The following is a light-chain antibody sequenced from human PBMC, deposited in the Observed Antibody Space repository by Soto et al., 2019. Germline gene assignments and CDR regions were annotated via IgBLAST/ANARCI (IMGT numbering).Light chain of an antibody. CDR2: ASF. V-gene: IGKV1-39*01. Sequence: DIQMTQSPSSLSASVGDSVTITCRASQSIRNFLNWYQQKPGRAPNLLIYASFYLQSGVPSRFSGSGSGTDFTLTISSLQPEDFATYYCQQSYSSPGTFGPGTKVYIK. J-gene: IGKJ3*01. CDR3: QQSYSSPGT. CDR1: QSIRNF.